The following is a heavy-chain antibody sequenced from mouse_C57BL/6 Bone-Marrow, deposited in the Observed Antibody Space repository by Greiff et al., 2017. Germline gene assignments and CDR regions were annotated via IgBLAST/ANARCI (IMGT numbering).Heavy chain of an antibody. V-gene: IGHV1-39*01. CDR3: AINLLPHYYAMDY. J-gene: IGHJ4*01. D-gene: IGHD1-1*01. Sequence: VQLQQSGPELVKPGASVKISCKASGYSFTDYNMNWVKQSNGTSLEWIGVINPNYGTTSYNQQFKGKATLTVDQSSITAYMQLNSMTSEDSAVYYCAINLLPHYYAMDYWGQGTSVTVSS. CDR2: INPNYGTT. CDR1: GYSFTDYN.